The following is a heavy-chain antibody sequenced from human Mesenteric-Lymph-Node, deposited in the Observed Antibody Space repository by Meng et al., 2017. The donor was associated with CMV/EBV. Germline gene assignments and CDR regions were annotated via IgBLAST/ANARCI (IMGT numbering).Heavy chain of an antibody. V-gene: IGHV5-51*01. D-gene: IGHD6-13*01. J-gene: IGHJ4*02. CDR3: ARLTGTQGYFDY. Sequence: GGSLRLSCKVSGDSFPHYWIGWVRQIPGKGLEWMGIIYPDDSDIIYRPSFQGQVTISADKSLSTVYLQWSTLKASDTAMYYCARLTGTQGYFDYWGQGTLVTVSS. CDR1: GDSFPHYW. CDR2: IYPDDSDI.